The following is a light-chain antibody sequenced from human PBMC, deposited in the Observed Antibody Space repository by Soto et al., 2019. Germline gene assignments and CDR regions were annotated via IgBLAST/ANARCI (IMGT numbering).Light chain of an antibody. Sequence: ETVLTQSPATLSLSPGERATLSCWASQSVSSHLAWYQQKPGQAPRLLIYDTSNRATGVPARFSGSGSGTDFTLTISSLEPEDFAVYYCQQRNNWPPLYTFGQGTKPEIK. CDR1: QSVSSH. CDR3: QQRNNWPPLYT. J-gene: IGKJ2*01. V-gene: IGKV3-11*01. CDR2: DTS.